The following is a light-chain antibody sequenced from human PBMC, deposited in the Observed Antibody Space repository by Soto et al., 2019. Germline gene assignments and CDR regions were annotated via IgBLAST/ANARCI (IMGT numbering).Light chain of an antibody. J-gene: IGKJ4*01. CDR2: AAS. CDR1: QSVTSSF. Sequence: EIVLTQSPGTLSLSPGERATLSCRPSQSVTSSFLAWYQQKPSQAPRLLIYAASSRATGIPDRFSGSGSGTDFTLTISRLEHEFFAVYYCQQYGSSPFTFGGGTKVDIK. V-gene: IGKV3-20*01. CDR3: QQYGSSPFT.